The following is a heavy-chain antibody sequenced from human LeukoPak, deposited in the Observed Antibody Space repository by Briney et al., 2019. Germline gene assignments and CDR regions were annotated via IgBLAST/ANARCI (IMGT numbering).Heavy chain of an antibody. Sequence: GGSLRLSCAASGFTFSSYWMSWVRQAPGKGLEWVANIKQDGSEKYYVDSVKGRFTISRDNAKNSLYLQMNSLRAEDTAVYYCARGWWDIVLMVYGPRFDYWGQGTLVTVSS. CDR1: GFTFSSYW. J-gene: IGHJ4*02. CDR2: IKQDGSEK. CDR3: ARGWWDIVLMVYGPRFDY. V-gene: IGHV3-7*01. D-gene: IGHD2-8*01.